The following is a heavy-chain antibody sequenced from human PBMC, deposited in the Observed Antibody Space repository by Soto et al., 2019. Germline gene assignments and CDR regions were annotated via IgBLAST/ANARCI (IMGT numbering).Heavy chain of an antibody. CDR1: GGTFSSYA. CDR3: ARRNDFWSGNTYYYYYGMDV. V-gene: IGHV1-69*06. D-gene: IGHD3-3*01. J-gene: IGHJ6*02. CDR2: IIPIFGTA. Sequence: QVQLVQSGAEVKKPGSSVKVSCKASGGTFSSYAISWVRQAPGQGLEWMGGIIPIFGTANYAQKFQGRVTLTADKSTSTAYMELSSLRSEDTAVYYCARRNDFWSGNTYYYYYGMDVWGQGTTVTVSS.